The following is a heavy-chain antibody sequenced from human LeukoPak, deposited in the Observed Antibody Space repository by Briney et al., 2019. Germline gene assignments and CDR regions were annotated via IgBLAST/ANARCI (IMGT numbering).Heavy chain of an antibody. CDR2: IYYSGST. V-gene: IGHV4-39*02. Sequence: PSETLSLTCTVSGGSISSSNYSWVWIRQPPGKGLEWIGSIYYSGSTYYNPSLKSRVTMSVDTSKNHISLKLTAVTAEDTALYWCGRMKAGCFDPGRQGTLDPVSA. CDR1: GGSISSSNYS. CDR3: GRMKAGCFDP. J-gene: IGHJ5*02.